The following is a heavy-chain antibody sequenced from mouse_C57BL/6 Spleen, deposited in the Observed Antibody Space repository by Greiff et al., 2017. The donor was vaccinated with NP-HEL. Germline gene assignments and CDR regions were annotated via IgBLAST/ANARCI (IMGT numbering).Heavy chain of an antibody. CDR2: IDPSDSET. J-gene: IGHJ1*03. D-gene: IGHD1-1*01. V-gene: IGHV1-52*01. CDR1: GYTFTSYW. Sequence: QVQLQQPGAELVRPGSSVKLSCKASGYTFTSYWMHWVKQRPIQGLEWIGNIDPSDSETHYNQKFKDKATLTVDKSSSKAYMQLSSLTSEDSAVYYCARSTVVANWYFDVWGTGTTVTVSS. CDR3: ARSTVVANWYFDV.